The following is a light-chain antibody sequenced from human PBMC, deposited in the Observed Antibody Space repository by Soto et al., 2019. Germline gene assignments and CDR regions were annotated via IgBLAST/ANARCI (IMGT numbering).Light chain of an antibody. CDR1: QSIRSY. J-gene: IGKJ5*01. Sequence: DIQLTQSPSSLSASVGDKVTITFRASQSIRSYLNWVQQKPGKAPKLLIYDASSLQTGVPSRFSGSGSGTEFTLTISGLLPEDFAAYHCQQLYTLPFTFGQGTRLEIK. CDR2: DAS. V-gene: IGKV1-9*01. CDR3: QQLYTLPFT.